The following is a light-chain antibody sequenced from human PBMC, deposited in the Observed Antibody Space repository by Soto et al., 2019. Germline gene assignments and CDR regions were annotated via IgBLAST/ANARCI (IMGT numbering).Light chain of an antibody. Sequence: QSALTQPASVSGSPGQSITISCTGTSSDVGYYNYVSWYQQHPGKAPKLMIYDVNNRSSGVSNRFSGSKSGNTASLTISGLQAEDEADYYCTSYTTSSPYLVFGGGTKVTVL. J-gene: IGLJ3*02. CDR2: DVN. CDR3: TSYTTSSPYLV. V-gene: IGLV2-14*03. CDR1: SSDVGYYNY.